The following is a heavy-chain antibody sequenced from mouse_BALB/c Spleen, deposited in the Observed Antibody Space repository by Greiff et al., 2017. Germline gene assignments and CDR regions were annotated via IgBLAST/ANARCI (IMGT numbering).Heavy chain of an antibody. J-gene: IGHJ2*01. D-gene: IGHD1-1*01. CDR2: ISSGSSTI. V-gene: IGHV5-17*02. CDR3: ARGVTVVDY. Sequence: EVQGVESGGGLVQPGGSRKLSCAASGFTFSSFGMHWVRQAPEKGLEWVAYISSGSSTIYYADTVKGRFTISRDNPKNTLFLQMTSLRSEDTAMYYCARGVTVVDYRGQGTTLTVSS. CDR1: GFTFSSFG.